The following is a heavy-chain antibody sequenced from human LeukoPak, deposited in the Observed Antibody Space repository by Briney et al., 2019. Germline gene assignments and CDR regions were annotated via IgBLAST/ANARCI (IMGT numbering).Heavy chain of an antibody. CDR1: GGSISSYY. V-gene: IGHV4-59*01. J-gene: IGHJ4*02. CDR3: ARGGGGSWYGTVDY. CDR2: IHYSGST. D-gene: IGHD6-13*01. Sequence: SETLSLTCTVSGGSISSYYWTWIRQPPGKGLEWIGYIHYSGSTKHNPSLKSRVTISVDTSKNQFSLNLSSVTAADTAVYYCARGGGGSWYGTVDYWGQGTLVIVSS.